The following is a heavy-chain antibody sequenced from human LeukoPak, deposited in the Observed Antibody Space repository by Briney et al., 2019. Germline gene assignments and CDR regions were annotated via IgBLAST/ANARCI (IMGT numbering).Heavy chain of an antibody. CDR2: ISYDGSNK. V-gene: IGHV3-30-3*01. J-gene: IGHJ4*02. CDR3: ARDERSTAPFGH. Sequence: GGSLRLSCTASGFTFSSYAMHWVRQAPGKGLEWVAVISYDGSNKYYADSVKGRFTISRDNSKNTPYLQMNSLRAEDTAVYYCARDERSTAPFGHWGQGTLVTVSS. D-gene: IGHD4-11*01. CDR1: GFTFSSYA.